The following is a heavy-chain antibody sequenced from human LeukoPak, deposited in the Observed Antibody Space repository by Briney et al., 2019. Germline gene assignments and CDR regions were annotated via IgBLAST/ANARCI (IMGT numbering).Heavy chain of an antibody. Sequence: SEALSLTCTVSGGSISSYYWSWIRQPPGKGREWIGYIYYSGSTNYNPSLKSRVTISVDTSKNQFSLKLSSVTAADTAVYYCARERGRYFDWLSHDAFDIWGQGTMVTVSS. CDR2: IYYSGST. J-gene: IGHJ3*02. V-gene: IGHV4-59*01. D-gene: IGHD3-9*01. CDR3: ARERGRYFDWLSHDAFDI. CDR1: GGSISSYY.